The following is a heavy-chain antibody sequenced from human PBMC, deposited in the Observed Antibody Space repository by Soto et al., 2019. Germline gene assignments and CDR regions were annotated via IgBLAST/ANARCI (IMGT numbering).Heavy chain of an antibody. CDR1: GGSVRDGSDY. D-gene: IGHD1-7*01. V-gene: IGHV4-61*01. Sequence: PSETLSLTCRVSGGSVRDGSDYWAWLRQPPGKGLEWIGHIYHSGSTIYNPSLKSRVTISIDTSKSQFSLNLNSMTAADTAVYYCAGYNWNYYFDPWGQGTLVTVSS. CDR2: IYHSGST. J-gene: IGHJ5*02. CDR3: AGYNWNYYFDP.